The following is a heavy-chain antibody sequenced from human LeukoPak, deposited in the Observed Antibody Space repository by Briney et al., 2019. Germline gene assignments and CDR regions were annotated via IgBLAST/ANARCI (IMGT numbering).Heavy chain of an antibody. CDR1: EYTFTGYF. CDR2: INPNNGDT. Sequence: ASVKVSCKAAEYTFTGYFMDWVRQAPGQGLEWMGEINPNNGDTKFAQKFEGRVTMTRDTSITTAYMELSSLKSDDTAVYYCARLRWERGALDYWGQGTPVTVSS. CDR3: ARLRWERGALDY. V-gene: IGHV1-2*02. J-gene: IGHJ4*02. D-gene: IGHD1-26*01.